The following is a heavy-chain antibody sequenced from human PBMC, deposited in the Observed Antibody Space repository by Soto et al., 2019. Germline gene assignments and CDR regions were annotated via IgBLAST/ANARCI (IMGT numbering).Heavy chain of an antibody. CDR2: IYYSGST. CDR3: ARGKRARDYYYGMEV. Sequence: SETLSLTCTVSGGSISSSSYYWGWIRQPPGKGLEWIGSIYYSGSTYYNPSLKSRVTISVDTSKNQFSLKLSSLRSEDTAVFYCARGKRARDYYYGMEVWGQGTTVTVSS. J-gene: IGHJ6*02. V-gene: IGHV4-39*07. CDR1: GGSISSSSYY.